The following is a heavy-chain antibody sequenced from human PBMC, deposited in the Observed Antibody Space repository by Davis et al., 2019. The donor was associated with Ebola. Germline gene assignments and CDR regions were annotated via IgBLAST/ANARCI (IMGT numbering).Heavy chain of an antibody. J-gene: IGHJ4*02. Sequence: GESLKISCAASGFTFSDYYMSWIRQAPGKGLEWVSYISSSSSYTNYADSVKGRFTISRDNAKNSLYLQMNSLRAEDTAVYYCARDPSRGGIVVVIEPFDYWGQGTLVTVSS. D-gene: IGHD3-22*01. CDR3: ARDPSRGGIVVVIEPFDY. CDR2: ISSSSSYT. CDR1: GFTFSDYY. V-gene: IGHV3-11*06.